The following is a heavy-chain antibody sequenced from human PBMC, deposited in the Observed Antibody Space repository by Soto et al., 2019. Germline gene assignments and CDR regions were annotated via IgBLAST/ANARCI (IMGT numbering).Heavy chain of an antibody. J-gene: IGHJ4*02. V-gene: IGHV3-30*18. D-gene: IGHD3-22*01. Sequence: GGSLRLSCAASGFTFSSYGMHWVRQAPGKGLEWVAVISYDGSNKYYADSVKGRFTISRDNSKNTLYLQMNSLRAEDTAVYYCAKAWGYDSSAHIPPYFDYWGQGTLVTVSS. CDR2: ISYDGSNK. CDR1: GFTFSSYG. CDR3: AKAWGYDSSAHIPPYFDY.